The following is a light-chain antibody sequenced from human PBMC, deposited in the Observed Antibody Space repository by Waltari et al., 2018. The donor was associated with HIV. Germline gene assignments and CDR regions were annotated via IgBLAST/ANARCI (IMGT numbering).Light chain of an antibody. CDR1: TSNIGSNY. CDR3: ASWDDSLGGYWI. CDR2: MND. J-gene: IGLJ2*01. V-gene: IGLV1-47*01. Sequence: QSVVTQPPSASGTLGQRVTISCSGGTSNIGSNYVYWYQHLPGTSHKLLIYMNDQRPSGVPDRISGSKSGTSASLAISGLRSEDEADYYCASWDDSLGGYWIFGGGTNLTVL.